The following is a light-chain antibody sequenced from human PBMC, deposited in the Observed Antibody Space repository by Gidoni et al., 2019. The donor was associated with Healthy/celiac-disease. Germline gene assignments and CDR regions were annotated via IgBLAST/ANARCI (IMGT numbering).Light chain of an antibody. J-gene: IGLJ2*01. CDR1: SSDVGGYNY. CDR2: DVS. CDR3: SSYTSSSTLL. Sequence: QSPLTQPASVSGSPGQSITISCTGTSSDVGGYNYVSWYQQHPGKPPKLMIYDVSKRPSGVTNRFSGSKSGNTASLTISGLQAEDEADYYCSSYTSSSTLLFGGGTKLTVL. V-gene: IGLV2-14*01.